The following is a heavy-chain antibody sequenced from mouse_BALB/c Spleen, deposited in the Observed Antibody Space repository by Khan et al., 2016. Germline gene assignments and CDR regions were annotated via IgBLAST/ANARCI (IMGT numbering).Heavy chain of an antibody. D-gene: IGHD2-1*01. J-gene: IGHJ2*01. CDR2: IDPETGGT. Sequence: VQLQESGAELVRPGASVTLSCKASGYTFSDYEMHWVKQTPVQGLQWIGSIDPETGGTAYNQKFKGQATRKAGRSSRTSYMELRILTSDDSAVYYCTRKWIFCGTYDFDSWGQGTTLTVSS. CDR1: GYTFSDYE. CDR3: TRKWIFCGTYDFDS. V-gene: IGHV1-15*01.